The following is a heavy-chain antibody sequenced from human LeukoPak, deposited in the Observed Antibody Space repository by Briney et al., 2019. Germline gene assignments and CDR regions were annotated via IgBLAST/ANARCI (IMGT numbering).Heavy chain of an antibody. D-gene: IGHD2-21*02. V-gene: IGHV4-4*02. CDR1: GGSISSSNW. CDR3: ARLPPYCSTGDCYSRYLVPDYYYQGTDV. J-gene: IGHJ6*02. Sequence: SETLSLTCAVSGGSISSSNWWSWVRQPPGKGLEWIGEIYHSGSTNYNPSLKSRVTISVDKSKNQFSLKLSSVTAADTAVYYCARLPPYCSTGDCYSRYLVPDYYYQGTDVWGRGTTVIVSS. CDR2: IYHSGST.